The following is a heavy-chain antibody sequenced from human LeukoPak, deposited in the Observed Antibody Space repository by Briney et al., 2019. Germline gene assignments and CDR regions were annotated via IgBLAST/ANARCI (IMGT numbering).Heavy chain of an antibody. V-gene: IGHV4-59*08. CDR1: GGSITSYC. Sequence: KPSETLSLTCAVSGGSITSYCWSWIRQPPGKGLEWIAYIYYSGDTNYNPSFKGRVTISVDTSKNQFSLKLSSVAAADTAIYYCARQPSGTAAFDIWGQGTMVTVSS. J-gene: IGHJ3*02. CDR2: IYYSGDT. CDR3: ARQPSGTAAFDI. D-gene: IGHD1/OR15-1a*01.